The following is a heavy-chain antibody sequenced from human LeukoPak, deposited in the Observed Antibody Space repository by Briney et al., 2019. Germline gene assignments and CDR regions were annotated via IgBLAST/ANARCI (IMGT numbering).Heavy chain of an antibody. J-gene: IGHJ6*03. CDR2: IYYSGST. Sequence: SETLSLTCTVSGGSISSSSYYWGWIRQPPGKGLEWIGSIYYSGSTYYNPSLKSRVTISVDTSKNQFSLKLSSVTAADTTVYYCARLTETSHFWYYYYMDVWGKGTTVTISS. V-gene: IGHV4-39*07. D-gene: IGHD1-14*01. CDR3: ARLTETSHFWYYYYMDV. CDR1: GGSISSSSYY.